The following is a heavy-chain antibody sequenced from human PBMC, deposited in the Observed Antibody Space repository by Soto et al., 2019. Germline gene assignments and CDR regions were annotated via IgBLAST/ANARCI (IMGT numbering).Heavy chain of an antibody. Sequence: QITLMESGPTLVKPTQTLTLTCTFSGFSLSAGGVGVGWIRQPPGKALEWLALIYWDDDKRYSPSLRSRLTITTDTSKNRVVLTMTNMAPTDTATYYCPNSGCGGDCLQSYSAHYYYGMDVWGQGTTVTVSS. J-gene: IGHJ6*02. D-gene: IGHD2-21*02. CDR1: GFSLSAGGVG. CDR2: IYWDDDK. CDR3: PNSGCGGDCLQSYSAHYYYGMDV. V-gene: IGHV2-5*02.